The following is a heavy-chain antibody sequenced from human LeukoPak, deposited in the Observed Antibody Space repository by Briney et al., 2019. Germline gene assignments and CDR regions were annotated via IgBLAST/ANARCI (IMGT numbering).Heavy chain of an antibody. D-gene: IGHD6-13*01. CDR2: ISSSSSTI. Sequence: GGSLRLSCAASGFTFSSYSMNWVRQAPGKGLEWVSYISSSSSTIYCADSVKGRFTISRDNAKNSLYLQMNSLRDEDTAVYYCARDVPEQLVGYYYYGMDVWGQGTTVTVSS. CDR1: GFTFSSYS. CDR3: ARDVPEQLVGYYYYGMDV. V-gene: IGHV3-48*02. J-gene: IGHJ6*02.